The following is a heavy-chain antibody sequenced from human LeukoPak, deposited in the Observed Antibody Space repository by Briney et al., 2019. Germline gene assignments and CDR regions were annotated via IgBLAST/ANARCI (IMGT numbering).Heavy chain of an antibody. Sequence: GESLKISCKGSGYSFTSYWISWVRQMPGKGLEWMGRIDPSDSYTNYSSSFQGHVTISADKSISTAYLQWSSLKASDTAMYYCARQVAAAWNWFDPWGQGTLVTVSS. CDR3: ARQVAAAWNWFDP. D-gene: IGHD6-13*01. CDR1: GYSFTSYW. CDR2: IDPSDSYT. V-gene: IGHV5-10-1*01. J-gene: IGHJ5*02.